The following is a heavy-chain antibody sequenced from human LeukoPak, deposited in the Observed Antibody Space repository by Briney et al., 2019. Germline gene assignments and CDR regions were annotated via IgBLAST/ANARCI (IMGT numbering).Heavy chain of an antibody. CDR3: ARDQATVTTSLFDY. V-gene: IGHV3-30-3*01. CDR1: GFTFSSYA. Sequence: GRSLRLSCAASGFTFSSYAMHWVRQAPGKGLEWVAVISYDGSNKYYADSVKGRFTISRDNSKNTLYLQMNSLRAEDTAVYYCARDQATVTTSLFDYWGQGTLVTVSS. J-gene: IGHJ4*02. CDR2: ISYDGSNK. D-gene: IGHD4-17*01.